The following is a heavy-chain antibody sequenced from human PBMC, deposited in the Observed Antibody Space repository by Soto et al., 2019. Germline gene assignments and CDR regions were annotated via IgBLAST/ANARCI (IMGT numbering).Heavy chain of an antibody. CDR3: ARGKGYCSSTSCPNDAFDI. J-gene: IGHJ3*02. CDR1: GGTFSSYT. V-gene: IGHV1-69*02. CDR2: IIPILGIA. D-gene: IGHD2-2*01. Sequence: SVKVSCKASGGTFSSYTISWVRQAPGQGLEWMGRIIPILGIANYAQKFQGRVTITADKSTSTAYMELSSLRSEDTAVYYCARGKGYCSSTSCPNDAFDIWGQGTMLTVSS.